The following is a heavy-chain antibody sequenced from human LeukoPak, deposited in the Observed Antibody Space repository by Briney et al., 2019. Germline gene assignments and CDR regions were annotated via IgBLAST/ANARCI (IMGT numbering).Heavy chain of an antibody. CDR1: GYTFTSYY. CDR2: INPSGGST. Sequence: ASVKVSCKASGYTFTSYYMHWVRQAPGQGLERMGIINPSGGSTSYAQKFQGRVTMTRDTSTSTVYMELSSLRSEDTAVYYCAREGYSYGYVDYWGQGTLVTVSS. D-gene: IGHD5-18*01. J-gene: IGHJ4*02. CDR3: AREGYSYGYVDY. V-gene: IGHV1-46*01.